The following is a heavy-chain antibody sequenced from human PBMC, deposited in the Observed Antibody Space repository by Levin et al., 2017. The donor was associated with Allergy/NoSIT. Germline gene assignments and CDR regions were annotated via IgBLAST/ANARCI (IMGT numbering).Heavy chain of an antibody. CDR2: ISGSGGTT. Sequence: GESLKISCAASGFTFSTYAMSWVRQTPGKGLDWISTISGSGGTTHYADSVKGRFTISRDNSKNTLYLQMNSLRAEDTALYYCARDGLVLVPAASNYYFYGMDVWGQGTSVTVSS. V-gene: IGHV3-23*01. CDR3: ARDGLVLVPAASNYYFYGMDV. CDR1: GFTFSTYA. J-gene: IGHJ6*02. D-gene: IGHD2-2*01.